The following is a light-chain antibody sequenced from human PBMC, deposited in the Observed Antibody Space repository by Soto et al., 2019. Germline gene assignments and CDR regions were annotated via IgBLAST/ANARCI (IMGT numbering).Light chain of an antibody. CDR2: AES. V-gene: IGKV1-39*01. CDR3: QQSYPSWWT. CDR1: QSISTP. Sequence: DIQMTQSPSSLSASVGDRVSITCRASQSISTPLSWYQQKPGKAPKLLIYAESSLHSCVPSRFTGSGSGTDFTLTISSLQPEDFATYYCQQSYPSWWTFGQGTKVEIK. J-gene: IGKJ1*01.